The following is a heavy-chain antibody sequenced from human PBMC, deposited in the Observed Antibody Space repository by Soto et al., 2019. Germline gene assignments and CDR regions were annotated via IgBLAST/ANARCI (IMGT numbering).Heavy chain of an antibody. Sequence: GGSLRLSCAASGFTFSSYAMSWVRQAPGKGLEWVSAISGSGGSTYYADSVKGRFTISRDNSKNTLYLQMNSLRAEDTAVYYWAQDLVEPRTVNTAGAFDADGSEPPDAFDIWGQGTMVTVSS. CDR1: GFTFSSYA. D-gene: IGHD4-17*01. CDR3: AQDLVEPRTVNTAGAFDADGSEPPDAFDI. CDR2: ISGSGGST. V-gene: IGHV3-23*01. J-gene: IGHJ3*02.